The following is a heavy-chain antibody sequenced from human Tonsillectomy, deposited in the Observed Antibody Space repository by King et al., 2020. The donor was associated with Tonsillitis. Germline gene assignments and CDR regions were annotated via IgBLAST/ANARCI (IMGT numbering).Heavy chain of an antibody. CDR3: ATGTSYDFWSAYYDAFDI. V-gene: IGHV3-11*01. Sequence: VQLVESGGGLAKPGGSLRLSCAASGFTFSDYYMSWIRQAPGKGLEWVSYISSSGSTIYYGYSVKGRFTISRDKATNSLYLQMNSLRAEETAVYYCATGTSYDFWSAYYDAFDIWGRGTMVTVSS. D-gene: IGHD3-3*01. CDR2: ISSSGSTI. J-gene: IGHJ3*02. CDR1: GFTFSDYY.